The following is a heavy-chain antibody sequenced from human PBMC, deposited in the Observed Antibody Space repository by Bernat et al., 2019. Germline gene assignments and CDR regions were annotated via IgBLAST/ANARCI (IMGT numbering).Heavy chain of an antibody. CDR3: ARDPVAGSGSYYYYYYMDV. D-gene: IGHD6-19*01. V-gene: IGHV3-33*08. CDR1: GFTFSTYG. Sequence: QVQLVESGGGVVQPGGSLRLSCAASGFTFSTYGMSWVRQAPGKGLEWVAIVSFDGTTTFHADSVKGRFTISRDNSKNTLYLQMNSLRAEDTAVYYCARDPVAGSGSYYYYYYMDVWGKGTTVTVSS. CDR2: VSFDGTTT. J-gene: IGHJ6*03.